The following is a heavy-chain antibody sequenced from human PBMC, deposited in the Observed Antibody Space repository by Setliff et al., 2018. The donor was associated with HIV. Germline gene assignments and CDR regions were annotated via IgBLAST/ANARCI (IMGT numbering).Heavy chain of an antibody. V-gene: IGHV4-59*12. CDR2: FSFSADN. D-gene: IGHD3-9*01. CDR1: GVSISRYY. J-gene: IGHJ4*01. CDR3: ARDQSDYNVLTGFGDFDY. Sequence: PSETLSLTCTVSGVSISRYYWNWIRQPPGKGLEWIGYFSFSADNKYNPSLQSRVAISGDTSKNQFSLTLTSVTAADTAMYYCARDQSDYNVLTGFGDFDYWGHGTLVNVS.